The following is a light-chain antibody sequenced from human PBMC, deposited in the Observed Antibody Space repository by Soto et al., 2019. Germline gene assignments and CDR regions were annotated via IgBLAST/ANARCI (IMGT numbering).Light chain of an antibody. V-gene: IGLV2-14*01. CDR3: SSYTRRSTRGGV. J-gene: IGLJ3*02. CDR2: DGS. Sequence: QSALTQPASVSGSPGQSITVSCTGTSSDIGNYNYVSWYQQHPVKAPNLMIYDGSNRPSGVSNRFSGSKSGNTASLTISGLQAEVEADYYCSSYTRRSTRGGVFGGRSQQTLL. CDR1: SSDIGNYNY.